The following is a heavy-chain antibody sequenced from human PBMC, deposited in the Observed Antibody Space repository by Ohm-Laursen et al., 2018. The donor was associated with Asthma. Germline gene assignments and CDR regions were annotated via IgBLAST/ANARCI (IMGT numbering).Heavy chain of an antibody. CDR1: GFTFSSYS. J-gene: IGHJ6*02. D-gene: IGHD6-6*01. CDR2: IGSSSSYI. CDR3: AREGIAARGGMDV. V-gene: IGHV3-21*01. Sequence: SLRLSCAASGFTFSSYSMNWVRQAPGKGLEWVSSIGSSSSYIYYADSVKGRFTISRDNAKNSLYLQMNSLRAEDTAVYYCAREGIAARGGMDVWGQGTTVTVSS.